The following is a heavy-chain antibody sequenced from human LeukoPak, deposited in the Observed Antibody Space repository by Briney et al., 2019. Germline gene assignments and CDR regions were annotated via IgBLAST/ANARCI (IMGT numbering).Heavy chain of an antibody. CDR3: ARIYCSGGSCYPLYYYMDV. Sequence: GESRKISCKGSGYTFTTYWIGWVRQMPGKGLKWMGIIEPGESDTRYSQSSQAPVSISADTSNSTAYLQWSSLKASDTAMYYCARIYCSGGSCYPLYYYMDVWGKGTTVTVSS. D-gene: IGHD2-15*01. J-gene: IGHJ6*03. CDR2: IEPGESDT. V-gene: IGHV5-51*01. CDR1: GYTFTTYW.